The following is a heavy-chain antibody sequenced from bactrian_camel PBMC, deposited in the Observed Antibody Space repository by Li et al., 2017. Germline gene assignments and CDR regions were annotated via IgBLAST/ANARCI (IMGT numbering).Heavy chain of an antibody. CDR3: ATGTYAFGY. V-gene: IGHV3-2*01. Sequence: DSVKGRFTISRDNANNTAYLQMNSLKSDDTALYYCATGTYAFGYWGQGTQVTVSS. D-gene: IGHD1*01. J-gene: IGHJ6*01.